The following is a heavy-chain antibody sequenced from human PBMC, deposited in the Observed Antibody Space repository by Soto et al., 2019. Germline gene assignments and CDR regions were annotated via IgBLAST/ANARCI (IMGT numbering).Heavy chain of an antibody. CDR2: ISSSSSYT. CDR1: GFTFSDYY. V-gene: IGHV3-11*06. Sequence: QVQLVESGGGLVKPGGSLRLSCAASGFTFSDYYMSWIRQAPGKGLEWVSYISSSSSYTNYADSVKGRFTISRDNAKNSLYLQMNSLRAEDTAVYYCARDLPLYCGGDCYSYNYYYGMDVWGQGTTVTVSS. D-gene: IGHD2-21*02. CDR3: ARDLPLYCGGDCYSYNYYYGMDV. J-gene: IGHJ6*02.